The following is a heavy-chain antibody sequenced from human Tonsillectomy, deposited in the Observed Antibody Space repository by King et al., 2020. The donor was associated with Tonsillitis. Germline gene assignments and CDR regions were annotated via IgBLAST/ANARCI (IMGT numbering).Heavy chain of an antibody. CDR2: INSDGSST. V-gene: IGHV3-74*01. CDR3: AREVGGPIGEGNDAFDI. J-gene: IGHJ3*02. D-gene: IGHD3-10*01. Sequence: VQLVESGGGLVQPGGSLRLSCAASGFTFSSYWMHWVRQAPGKGLVWVSCINSDGSSTSYADSVKGRFTISRDNAKNTLYLQMNSLRAEDTAVYYCAREVGGPIGEGNDAFDIWGQGTMVTVSS. CDR1: GFTFSSYW.